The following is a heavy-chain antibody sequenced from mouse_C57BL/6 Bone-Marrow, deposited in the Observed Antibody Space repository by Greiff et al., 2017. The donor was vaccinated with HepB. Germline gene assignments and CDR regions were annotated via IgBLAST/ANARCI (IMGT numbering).Heavy chain of an antibody. CDR1: DSEVFPIAY. V-gene: IGHV15-2*01. D-gene: IGHD1-1*01. CDR2: ILPSIGRT. Sequence: QVQLQQSGSELRSPGSSVKLSCKDFDSEVFPIAYMCWVRQKPGHGFEWIGGILPSIGRTIYGEKFEDKATLDADTLSNTAYLERSSLTSEDSAIYYCARAYYGSSPRYFDVWGTGTTVTVSS. J-gene: IGHJ1*03. CDR3: ARAYYGSSPRYFDV.